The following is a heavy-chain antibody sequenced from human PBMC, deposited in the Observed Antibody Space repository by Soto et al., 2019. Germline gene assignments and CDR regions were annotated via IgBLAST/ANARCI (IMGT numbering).Heavy chain of an antibody. Sequence: GGSLRLSCAASGFTFSSYEMNWVRHAPGKGLEWVSYISSSGSTIYYADSVKGRFTISRDNAKNSLYLQMNSLRAEDTAVYYCARPSVGVSGWYGMDVWGQGTTVTVSS. D-gene: IGHD3-3*01. J-gene: IGHJ6*02. CDR2: ISSSGSTI. CDR1: GFTFSSYE. V-gene: IGHV3-48*03. CDR3: ARPSVGVSGWYGMDV.